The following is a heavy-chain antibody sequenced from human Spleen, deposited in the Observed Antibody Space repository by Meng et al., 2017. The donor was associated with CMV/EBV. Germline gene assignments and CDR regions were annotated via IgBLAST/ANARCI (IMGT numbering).Heavy chain of an antibody. CDR3: VKEQSFGYYRTADH. Sequence: ASGFTVSAFGMHWVRKAPGKGLEWVAVFTYDGSKIYYADSVKGRFTISRDTSTNTLYLQRNSLRAEDTAVYYCVKEQSFGYYRTADHWGQGTLVTVSS. CDR1: GFTVSAFG. D-gene: IGHD3-22*01. V-gene: IGHV3-30*18. CDR2: FTYDGSKI. J-gene: IGHJ4*02.